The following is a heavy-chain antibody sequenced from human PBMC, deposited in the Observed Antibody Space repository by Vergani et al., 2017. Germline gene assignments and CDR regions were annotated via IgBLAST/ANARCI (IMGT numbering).Heavy chain of an antibody. CDR2: ISKDGTHD. D-gene: IGHD3-22*01. CDR3: ARGGTYXCVSSSDYSHLLDY. Sequence: QVSLVESGGGVVQPGRSLRLTCSASGFGFKNFAMHWVRQAPGKGVEWVATISKDGTHDYYEPSVRGRFAVSRDNFKNTMYLQMDRLTTEDTAVYFCARGGTYXCVSSSDYSHLLDYWGQGILGTVSS. V-gene: IGHV3-30*03. J-gene: IGHJ1*01. CDR1: GFGFKNFA.